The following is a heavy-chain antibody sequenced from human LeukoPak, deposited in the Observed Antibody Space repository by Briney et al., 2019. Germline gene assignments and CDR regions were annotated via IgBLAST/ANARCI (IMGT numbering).Heavy chain of an antibody. V-gene: IGHV3-66*04. D-gene: IGHD4-17*01. CDR1: GFTVSTNS. CDR2: IYSGDTT. J-gene: IGHJ4*02. CDR3: ARRGYGDYAPFDY. Sequence: RAGGSLRLSCAVSGFTVSTNSMTWVRQAPGKGLEWVSLIYSGDTTYYADSVKGRFTISRDNSKNTLYLQMNSLRADDTALYYCARRGYGDYAPFDYWGQGTLVTVSS.